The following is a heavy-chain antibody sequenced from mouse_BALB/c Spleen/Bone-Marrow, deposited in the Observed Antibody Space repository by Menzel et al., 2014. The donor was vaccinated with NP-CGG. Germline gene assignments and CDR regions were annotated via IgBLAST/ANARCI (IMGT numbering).Heavy chain of an antibody. V-gene: IGHV2-9*02. CDR2: IWAGGST. D-gene: IGHD1-1*01. CDR3: ARAPLLRYHYAMDY. Sequence: QVQLKESGPGLVAPSQSLSITCTVSGFSLTSYGVHWVRQPPGKGLEWLGVIWAGGSTNYNTALMSRLSISKDNSKSQVFLKMNSLQTDDTAMYYCARAPLLRYHYAMDYWGQGTSVTVSS. J-gene: IGHJ4*01. CDR1: GFSLTSYG.